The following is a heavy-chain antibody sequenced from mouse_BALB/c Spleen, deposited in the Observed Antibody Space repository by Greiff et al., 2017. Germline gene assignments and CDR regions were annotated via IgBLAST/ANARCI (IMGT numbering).Heavy chain of an antibody. Sequence: EVKLVESGPELVKPGASMKISCKASGYSFTGYTMNWVKQSHGKNLEWIGLINPYNGGTSYNQKFKGKATLTVDKSSSTAYMELLSLTSEDSAVYYCARSEGYDESYYAMDYWGQGTSVTVSS. V-gene: IGHV1-18*01. D-gene: IGHD2-2*01. CDR1: GYSFTGYT. CDR2: INPYNGGT. CDR3: ARSEGYDESYYAMDY. J-gene: IGHJ4*01.